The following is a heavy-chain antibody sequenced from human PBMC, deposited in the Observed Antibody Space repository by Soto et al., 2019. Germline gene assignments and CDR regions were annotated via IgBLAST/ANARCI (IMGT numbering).Heavy chain of an antibody. CDR1: GGSISSGGYY. CDR2: IYYSGST. Sequence: QVQLQESGPGLVKPSQTLSLTCTVSGGSISSGGYYWSWIRQHPGKALEWIGYIYYSGSTYYNPSLKSRVTISVDRSENQSALKLSSVTAADTAVYYCARDQDYGRVYWGQGTLVTVSS. J-gene: IGHJ4*02. V-gene: IGHV4-31*03. CDR3: ARDQDYGRVY. D-gene: IGHD4-17*01.